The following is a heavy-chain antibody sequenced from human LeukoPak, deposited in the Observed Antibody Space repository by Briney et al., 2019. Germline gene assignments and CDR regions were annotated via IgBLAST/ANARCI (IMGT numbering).Heavy chain of an antibody. CDR2: ISGSGGST. J-gene: IGHJ6*03. Sequence: GGTLRLSCAGSGFTFSSSAMSWVRQAPGKRLQWVSSISGSGGSTYYADSVKGRFTISRDNSKNTLYLQMNSLRAEDTAVYYCARGLRDLRFLEWLFEYYMDVWGKGTTVTVSS. CDR3: ARGLRDLRFLEWLFEYYMDV. V-gene: IGHV3-23*01. CDR1: GFTFSSSA. D-gene: IGHD3-3*01.